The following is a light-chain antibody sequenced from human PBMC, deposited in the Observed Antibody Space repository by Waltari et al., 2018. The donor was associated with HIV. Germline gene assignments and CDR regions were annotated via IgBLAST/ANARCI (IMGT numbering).Light chain of an antibody. CDR3: LLSFHSVRV. J-gene: IGLJ2*01. Sequence: QAVVTQEPSLSVPPGGTVTFTCASFTGRVTTAHYPSWYQQNPGQAPRTLIYDGDKRHPGTPGRFAGSLTEGKATLTLTGAQPEDEATYHCLLSFHSVRVFGGGT. CDR2: DGD. CDR1: TGRVTTAHY. V-gene: IGLV7-46*01.